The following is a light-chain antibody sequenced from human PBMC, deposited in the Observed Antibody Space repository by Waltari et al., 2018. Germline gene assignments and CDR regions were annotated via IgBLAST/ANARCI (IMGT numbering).Light chain of an antibody. J-gene: IGKJ3*01. CDR3: QQYNNWPFT. V-gene: IGKV3-15*01. Sequence: EIVMTQSPATLSVSPGERATLSCRASQSVRSNFAWYQQKPSQAPRLLIYGASTRATGIPARFSGSGSGTEFTLTISSLQSEDFAVYYCQQYNNWPFTFGPGTKVDIK. CDR2: GAS. CDR1: QSVRSN.